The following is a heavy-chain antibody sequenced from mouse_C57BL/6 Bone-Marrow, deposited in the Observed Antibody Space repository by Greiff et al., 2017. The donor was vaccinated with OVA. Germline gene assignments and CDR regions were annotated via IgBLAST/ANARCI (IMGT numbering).Heavy chain of an antibody. CDR2: INPSNGGT. V-gene: IGHV1-53*01. CDR3: ARGPRLRRYCYAMDY. CDR1: GYTFTSYW. J-gene: IGHJ4*01. Sequence: QVQLQQPGTELVKPGASVKLSCKASGYTFTSYWMHWVKQRPGQGLEWIGNINPSNGGTNYNEKFKSKATLTVDKSSSTAYMQLSSLTSEDSAVYYCARGPRLRRYCYAMDYWGQGTSVTVSS. D-gene: IGHD1-1*01.